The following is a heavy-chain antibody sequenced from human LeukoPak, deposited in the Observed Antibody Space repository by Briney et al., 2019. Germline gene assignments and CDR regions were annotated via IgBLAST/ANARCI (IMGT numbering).Heavy chain of an antibody. D-gene: IGHD6-19*01. CDR3: ARIRSYSSGWYRAVPGSYYYYYYYGMDV. CDR2: IFSNDEK. J-gene: IGHJ6*04. V-gene: IGHV2-26*01. Sequence: SGPVLVKPTETLTLTCTVSGSSLSNARVGVSWIRQPPGKALEWLAHIFSNDEKSYSTSLKSRLTISKDTSKSQVVLTMTNMDPVDTATYYCARIRSYSSGWYRAVPGSYYYYYYYGMDVWGKGTTVTVSS. CDR1: GSSLSNARVG.